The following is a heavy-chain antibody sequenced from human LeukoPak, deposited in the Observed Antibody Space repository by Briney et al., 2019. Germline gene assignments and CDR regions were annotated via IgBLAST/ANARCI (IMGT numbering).Heavy chain of an antibody. CDR3: AKGRYDTDY. D-gene: IGHD1-1*01. Sequence: PGGSLRLSCAASGFTFSSYDIHWVRQAPGKGLEWVAFIRYDGGNKYYADSVRGRFTISRDNSKNTLFLQMNSLRAEDTALYYCAKGRYDTDYWGQGTLVTVSS. CDR2: IRYDGGNK. J-gene: IGHJ4*02. CDR1: GFTFSSYD. V-gene: IGHV3-30*02.